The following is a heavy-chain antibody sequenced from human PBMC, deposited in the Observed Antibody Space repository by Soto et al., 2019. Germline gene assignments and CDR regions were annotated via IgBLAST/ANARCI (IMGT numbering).Heavy chain of an antibody. CDR3: AREEGSLWFGELLYAPPAYGMDV. Sequence: ASVKVSCKASGYTFTGYYMHWVRQAPGQGLEWMGWINPNSGGTNYAQKFQGWVTMTRDTSISTAYMELSRLRSDDTAVYYCAREEGSLWFGELLYAPPAYGMDVWGQGTTVTVSS. V-gene: IGHV1-2*04. CDR2: INPNSGGT. CDR1: GYTFTGYY. J-gene: IGHJ6*02. D-gene: IGHD3-10*01.